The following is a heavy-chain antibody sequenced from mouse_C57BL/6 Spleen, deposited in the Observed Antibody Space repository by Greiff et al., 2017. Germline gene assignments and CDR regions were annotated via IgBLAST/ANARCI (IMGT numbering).Heavy chain of an antibody. CDR1: GFTFSSYA. J-gene: IGHJ4*01. V-gene: IGHV5-4*03. Sequence: EVKLVESGGGLVKPGGSLTLSCAASGFTFSSYAMSWVRQTPEQRLEWVATISDGGSYTYYTDNVKGRVTISRDNATNNLYLQMSHLKSEDTAMYYCARAGVYYDYDRDMDCWGKGTTVTVSS. CDR2: ISDGGSYT. CDR3: ARAGVYYDYDRDMDC. D-gene: IGHD2-4*01.